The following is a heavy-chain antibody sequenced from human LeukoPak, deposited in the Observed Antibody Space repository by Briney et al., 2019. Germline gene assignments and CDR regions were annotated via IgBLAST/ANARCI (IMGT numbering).Heavy chain of an antibody. J-gene: IGHJ3*02. V-gene: IGHV7-4-1*02. D-gene: IGHD6-6*01. CDR3: ARDLVSAGFDI. CDR1: GYTFSSHG. Sequence: GASVKVSCKAFGYTFSSHGMNWVRQAPGQGLELMGWINTNTGIPTYAQGFAGRFVFSLDTSVTTAYLQITSLKAEDTAVYYCARDLVSAGFDIWGQGTMVTVSS. CDR2: INTNTGIP.